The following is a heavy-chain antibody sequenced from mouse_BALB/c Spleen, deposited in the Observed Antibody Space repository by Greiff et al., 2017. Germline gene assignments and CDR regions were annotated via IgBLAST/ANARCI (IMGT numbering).Heavy chain of an antibody. CDR1: GYTFTDYW. J-gene: IGHJ3*01. V-gene: IGHV1-69*01. Sequence: VQRVESGAELVMPGASVKMSCKASGYTFTDYWMHWVKQRPGQGLEWIGAIDTSDSYTSYNQKFKGKATLTVDESSSTAYMQLSSLTSEDSAVYYCAREKEYGNYSWFAYWGQGTLVTVSA. CDR3: AREKEYGNYSWFAY. D-gene: IGHD2-10*02. CDR2: IDTSDSYT.